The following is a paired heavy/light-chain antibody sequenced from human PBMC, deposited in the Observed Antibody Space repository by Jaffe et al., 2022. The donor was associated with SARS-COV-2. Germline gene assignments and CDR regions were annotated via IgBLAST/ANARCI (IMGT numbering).Light chain of an antibody. CDR1: SSDVGGYTY. CDR2: DVS. J-gene: IGLJ3*02. V-gene: IGLV2-14*03. CDR3: SSYTSSRIWV. Sequence: QSALTQPASVSGSPGQSITISCTGSSSDVGGYTYVSWYQHHPGKAPKLMIYDVSKRPSGVSDRFSGSKSGNTASLTISGLQAEDEADYYCSSYTSSRIWVFGGGTKLTVL.
Heavy chain of an antibody. CDR1: GFTFSDYY. CDR2: ISGGTGTI. D-gene: IGHD1-26*01. CDR3: ARDMYSGTYYPYFDY. J-gene: IGHJ4*02. V-gene: IGHV3-11*01. Sequence: QVQLVESGGGLVKPGGSLRLSCAASGFTFSDYYMSWIRQAPGKGLEWVAYISGGTGTINYADSVQGRFTISRDNAKNSLYLQMSSLRAEDTAIYYCARDMYSGTYYPYFDYWGQGTLVTVSS.